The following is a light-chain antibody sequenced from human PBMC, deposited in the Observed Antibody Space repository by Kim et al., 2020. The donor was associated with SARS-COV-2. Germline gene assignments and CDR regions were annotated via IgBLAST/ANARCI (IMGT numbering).Light chain of an antibody. Sequence: GGTVTLNCGLSSGSVSTTYYPSWYQQTPGQAPRTLIYSTNTRSSGVPDRFSGSILGNKAALTITGAQADDESDYYCLLHMGGGISVFGGGTQLTVL. V-gene: IGLV8-61*01. J-gene: IGLJ3*02. CDR3: LLHMGGGISV. CDR1: SGSVSTTYY. CDR2: STN.